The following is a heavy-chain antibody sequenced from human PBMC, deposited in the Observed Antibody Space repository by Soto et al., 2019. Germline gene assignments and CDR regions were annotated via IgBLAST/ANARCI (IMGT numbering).Heavy chain of an antibody. Sequence: ASVKVSCKVSGYTLTELSMHWVRQAPGKGLEWMGGFDPEDGETIYAQKFQGRVTMTEDTSTDTAYMEMSSLRSEDTAVYYCATLYYDFWSGYKRFDYWGQGTLVTVSS. J-gene: IGHJ4*02. CDR1: GYTLTELS. CDR3: ATLYYDFWSGYKRFDY. CDR2: FDPEDGET. D-gene: IGHD3-3*01. V-gene: IGHV1-24*01.